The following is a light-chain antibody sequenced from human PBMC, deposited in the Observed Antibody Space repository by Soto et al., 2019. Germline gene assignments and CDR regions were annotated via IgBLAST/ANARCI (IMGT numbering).Light chain of an antibody. CDR3: GTLDSSLSAGV. V-gene: IGLV1-51*02. J-gene: IGLJ7*01. CDR2: ENN. CDR1: SSNIGNNY. Sequence: QSVLTQPPSVSAAPGQKVTISCSGSSSNIGNNYVSWYQQLPGTAPKLLIYENNKRPSGIPDRFSGSKSGTSATLGITGLQTWDEADYYCGTLDSSLSAGVFGGGTQLTVL.